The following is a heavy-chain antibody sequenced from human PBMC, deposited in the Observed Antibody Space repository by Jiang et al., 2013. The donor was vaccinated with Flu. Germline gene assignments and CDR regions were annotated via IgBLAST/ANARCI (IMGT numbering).Heavy chain of an antibody. CDR3: ARDREEGATDF. CDR1: DSPSVIM. J-gene: IGHJ4*02. V-gene: IGHV3-48*03. D-gene: IGHD1-26*01. Sequence: GGSRRDSPVQPLDSPSVIMNELGPPGSREGGVEWVSFINRSGGTIYYADSVKGRFTISRDNANNSLYLQMNSLRVEDTAVYYCARDREEGATDFWGQGTLVTVSS. CDR2: INRSGGTI.